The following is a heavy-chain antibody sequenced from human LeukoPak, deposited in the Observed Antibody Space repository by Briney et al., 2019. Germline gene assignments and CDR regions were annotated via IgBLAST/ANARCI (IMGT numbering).Heavy chain of an antibody. CDR3: AKDTSIGKYCTNGVCSPFDY. V-gene: IGHV3-23*01. CDR2: ISDSGDYT. J-gene: IGHJ4*02. Sequence: GGSLRLSCAGSGFTFSSYAMSWVRQALGQGLEWVSVISDSGDYTSYADSVRGRFTISRDNSRNTLYLQMISLRPEDTAVYYCAKDTSIGKYCTNGVCSPFDYWGQGTLVTVSS. CDR1: GFTFSSYA. D-gene: IGHD2-8*01.